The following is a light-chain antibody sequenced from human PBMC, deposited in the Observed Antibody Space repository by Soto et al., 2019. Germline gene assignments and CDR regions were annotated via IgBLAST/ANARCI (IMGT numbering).Light chain of an antibody. CDR3: QQRSNWPRT. CDR2: DAS. CDR1: RSVSSY. V-gene: IGKV3-11*01. J-gene: IGKJ1*01. Sequence: EIVLTQSPATLSLSPVERATLSCRASRSVSSYLAWYQQKPGQAPRLLIYDASNRAAGIPARFSGSGSGTDFTLTISSLEPEDFAVYYCQQRSNWPRTFGQGTKVDI.